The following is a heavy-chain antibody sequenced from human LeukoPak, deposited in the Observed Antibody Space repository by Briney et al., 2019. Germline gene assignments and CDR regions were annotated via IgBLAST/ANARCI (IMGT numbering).Heavy chain of an antibody. J-gene: IGHJ1*01. CDR1: GFTFSSYW. Sequence: PGGSLRLSCAASGFTFSSYWMSWVRQAPGKGLEWVANIKQDGSEKYYVDSVKGRFTISRDNAKNSLYLQMNSLRAEDTAVYYCARPAYYDSSGYEAIEYFQHWGQGTLVTVSS. V-gene: IGHV3-7*01. CDR2: IKQDGSEK. CDR3: ARPAYYDSSGYEAIEYFQH. D-gene: IGHD3-22*01.